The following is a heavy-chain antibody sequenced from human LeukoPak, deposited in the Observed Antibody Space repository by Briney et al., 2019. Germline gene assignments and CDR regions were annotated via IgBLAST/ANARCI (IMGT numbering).Heavy chain of an antibody. V-gene: IGHV3-7*01. CDR2: IKKDGSEK. Sequence: PGGSLRLSCAASGFTFSSYWMNWVRQAQGKGLEWVANIKKDGSEKYYVDSVKGRFTISRDNARNSLYLQMNSLRAEDTAVYYCARSHYYYYYMDVWGKGTTVTVSS. CDR1: GFTFSSYW. CDR3: ARSHYYYYYMDV. J-gene: IGHJ6*03.